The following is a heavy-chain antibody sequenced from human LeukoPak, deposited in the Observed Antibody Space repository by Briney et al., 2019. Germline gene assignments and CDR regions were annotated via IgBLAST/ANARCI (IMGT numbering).Heavy chain of an antibody. D-gene: IGHD6-19*01. J-gene: IGHJ5*02. CDR1: GFTFSSYG. V-gene: IGHV3-33*01. CDR2: IWYDGGNK. Sequence: GGSLRLSCAASGFTFSSYGMHWVRQAPGKGLEWAAVIWYDGGNKFYADSVKGRFTISRDNSKNTLYLQMNSLRAEDTAVYYCAREVVAVAPPWFDPWGQGTLVTVSS. CDR3: AREVVAVAPPWFDP.